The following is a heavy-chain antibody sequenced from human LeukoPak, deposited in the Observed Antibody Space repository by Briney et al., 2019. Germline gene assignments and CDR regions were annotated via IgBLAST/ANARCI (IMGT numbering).Heavy chain of an antibody. CDR1: GFTFSSYA. CDR3: ARKTQGTYYPLDY. V-gene: IGHV3-23*01. D-gene: IGHD1-26*01. CDR2: ISGGGVGT. Sequence: GGSLRLSCAASGFTFSSYAMSWVRQAPGKGLEWVSAISGGGVGTYYADSVKGRFAISRDNSKNTLYLHMNSLRAEDTAVYYCARKTQGTYYPLDYWGQGPLVTVSS. J-gene: IGHJ4*02.